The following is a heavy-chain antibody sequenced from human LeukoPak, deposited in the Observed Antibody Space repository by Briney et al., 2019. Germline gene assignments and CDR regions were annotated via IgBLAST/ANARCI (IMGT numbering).Heavy chain of an antibody. CDR3: ARESIIGTTVSYYFDY. CDR1: GFTFSSYS. CDR2: ISSSSTYI. D-gene: IGHD1-20*01. V-gene: IGHV3-21*01. Sequence: PGGSLRLSCAASGFTFSSYSMNWVRQAPGKWLEWVSSISSSSTYIYYADSVKGRFTISRDNAKNSLYLQMNSLRAEDTAVYYCARESIIGTTVSYYFDYWGQGTLVTVSS. J-gene: IGHJ4*02.